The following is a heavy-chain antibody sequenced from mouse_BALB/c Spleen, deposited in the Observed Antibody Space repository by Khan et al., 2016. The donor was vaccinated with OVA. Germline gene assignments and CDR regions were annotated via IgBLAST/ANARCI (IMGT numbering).Heavy chain of an antibody. CDR3: AGFAYYGIFYSMDY. D-gene: IGHD2-10*01. CDR1: GYSLTSYG. V-gene: IGHV2-3*01. J-gene: IGHJ4*01. CDR2: IWGDGST. Sequence: QVQLKQSGPGLVAPSQSLSITCTVSGYSLTSYGVNWVRQPPGKGLEWLGVIWGDGSTNYYSDLISRLNISKDNYKSQVVLKLISLQTDDTNTYYCAGFAYYGIFYSMDYWGQGTSVTVSS.